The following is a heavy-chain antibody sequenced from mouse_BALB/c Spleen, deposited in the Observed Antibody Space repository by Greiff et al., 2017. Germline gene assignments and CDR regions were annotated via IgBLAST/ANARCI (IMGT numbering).Heavy chain of an antibody. Sequence: EVKLVESGGGLVQPGGSLKLSCAASGFTFSSYGMSWVRQTPDKRLELVATINSNGGSTYYPDSVKGRFTISRDNAKNTLYLQMSSLKSEDTAMYYCARVLYGNYVGMDYWGQGTSVTVSS. CDR2: INSNGGST. V-gene: IGHV5-6-3*01. J-gene: IGHJ4*01. CDR1: GFTFSSYG. D-gene: IGHD2-10*02. CDR3: ARVLYGNYVGMDY.